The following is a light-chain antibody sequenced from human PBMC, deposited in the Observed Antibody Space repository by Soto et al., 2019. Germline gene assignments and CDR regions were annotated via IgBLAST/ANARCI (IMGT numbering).Light chain of an antibody. CDR1: QGINNY. Sequence: EIQMNQSASAMSASVGDRVTVTCRASQGINNYLVWFQQKPGKVPKRLIYAASSLQSGVPSRFSGSGSGTEFTLTISSLQPEDSATYYCLQHNSYPWTFGRGTKVDIK. CDR2: AAS. CDR3: LQHNSYPWT. V-gene: IGKV1-17*03. J-gene: IGKJ1*01.